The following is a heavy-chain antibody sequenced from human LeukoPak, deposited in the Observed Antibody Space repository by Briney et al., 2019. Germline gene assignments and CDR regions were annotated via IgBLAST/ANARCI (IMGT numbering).Heavy chain of an antibody. CDR2: TYYSGST. CDR3: ARSLPPIAAAGYNWFDP. J-gene: IGHJ5*02. D-gene: IGHD6-13*01. Sequence: PSETLSLTCTVSGGSISSYYWGWIRQPPGKGLEWIGYTYYSGSTNYNPSLKSRVTISVDTSKNQFSLKLSSVTAADTAVYYCARSLPPIAAAGYNWFDPWGQGTLVTVSS. V-gene: IGHV4-59*01. CDR1: GGSISSYY.